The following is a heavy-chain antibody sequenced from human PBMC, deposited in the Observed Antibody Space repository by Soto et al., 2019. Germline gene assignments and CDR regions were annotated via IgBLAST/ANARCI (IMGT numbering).Heavy chain of an antibody. CDR2: IIPLLDIA. V-gene: IGHV1-69*02. D-gene: IGHD2-21*01. Sequence: QVQLVQSGAEVKKPGSSVKVSCKAFGGTFSSFTLNWVRQAPGHGPAWMGRIIPLLDIANYAQKFQGRVTITADKSTTTAYMEMSSLTSEDTAVYYCARSYSPGQCGGDCSWGQGTLVTVSS. CDR3: ARSYSPGQCGGDCS. CDR1: GGTFSSFT. J-gene: IGHJ5*02.